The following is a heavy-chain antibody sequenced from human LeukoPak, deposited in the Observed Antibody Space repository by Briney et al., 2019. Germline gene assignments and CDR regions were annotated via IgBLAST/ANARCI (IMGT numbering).Heavy chain of an antibody. CDR2: ISVSGGST. CDR3: AKARPRWHIVVVTAFDY. V-gene: IGHV3-23*01. Sequence: GGSLRLSCAASGFTFSSYAMSWVRQAPGKGLEWDSAISVSGGSTYYADSVKGRFTISRDNSKNTLYLQMNSLRAEDTAVYYCAKARPRWHIVVVTAFDYWGQGTLVTVSS. J-gene: IGHJ4*02. CDR1: GFTFSSYA. D-gene: IGHD2-21*02.